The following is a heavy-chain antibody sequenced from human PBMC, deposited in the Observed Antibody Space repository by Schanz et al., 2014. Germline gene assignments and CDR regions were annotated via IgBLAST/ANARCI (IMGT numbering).Heavy chain of an antibody. CDR1: GFTFSIYA. CDR2: ISHDGYST. D-gene: IGHD3-10*01. CDR3: AKYRGYYRVSGSYRELEY. J-gene: IGHJ4*02. V-gene: IGHV3-64*04. Sequence: VQLVESGGGLVQPGGSLRLSCSASGFTFSIYAMHWVRQAPGKGLEYVSAISHDGYSTYYADSVKGRFTISRDNSKNTLYLQMNSLRPEDTAVYYCAKYRGYYRVSGSYRELEYWGQGTLVTVSS.